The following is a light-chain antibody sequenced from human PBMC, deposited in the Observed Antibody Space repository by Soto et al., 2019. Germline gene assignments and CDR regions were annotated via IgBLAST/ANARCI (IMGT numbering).Light chain of an antibody. V-gene: IGKV2-30*01. J-gene: IGKJ5*01. CDR2: KVS. CDR1: RSLVYSDGDIY. Sequence: EVVMTQTTLSLPVTLGQPSSISCRSSRSLVYSDGDIYLSWFQQGPGQSPRRLIYKVSNRDSGVPDRFSGSGSGTDFTLKISRVEAEDVGVYYCMQGSHPPITFGQRRRLEV. CDR3: MQGSHPPIT.